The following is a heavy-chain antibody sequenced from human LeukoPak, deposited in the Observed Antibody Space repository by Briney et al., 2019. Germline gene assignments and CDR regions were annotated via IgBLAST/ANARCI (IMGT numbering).Heavy chain of an antibody. Sequence: SETLSLTCTVSGGSISNHYWSWIRQPPGKGLEWIGYIYYCGSTNYNPSLKSRVTISVDTSENQFSLKLTSVAAADTAVYYCARAGGDPHYYYYYYMDVWGKGTPVTVSS. CDR3: ARAGGDPHYYYYYYMDV. V-gene: IGHV4-59*11. D-gene: IGHD2-21*02. CDR2: IYYCGST. J-gene: IGHJ6*03. CDR1: GGSISNHY.